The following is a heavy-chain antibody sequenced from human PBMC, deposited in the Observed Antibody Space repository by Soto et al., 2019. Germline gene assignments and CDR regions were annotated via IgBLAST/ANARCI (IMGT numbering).Heavy chain of an antibody. CDR3: ARGLGSSPSWPYYYYGMDV. D-gene: IGHD2-2*01. Sequence: ASVKVSCKASGYTFTSYDINWGRQANGQGLEWMGWMNPNSGNTGYAQKFQGRVTMTRNTSISTAYMELSSLRSEDTAVYYCARGLGSSPSWPYYYYGMDVWGQGTTVTVSS. V-gene: IGHV1-8*01. CDR1: GYTFTSYD. J-gene: IGHJ6*02. CDR2: MNPNSGNT.